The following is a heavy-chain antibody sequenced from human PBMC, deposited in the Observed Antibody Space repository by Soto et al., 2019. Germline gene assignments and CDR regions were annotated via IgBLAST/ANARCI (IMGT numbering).Heavy chain of an antibody. CDR2: VYYRGRS. J-gene: IGHJ4*02. Sequence: PSETLSLTCTVSGGSVTNSGYYWGWIRQSPGKGLEWIGSVYYRGRSYSKSSAKSRVTISVDTSKNRFSLSLNSVTASDTAVYFCVSQRTTVPTQAYFDYWGPGALVTVSS. D-gene: IGHD4-17*01. V-gene: IGHV4-39*01. CDR1: GGSVTNSGYY. CDR3: VSQRTTVPTQAYFDY.